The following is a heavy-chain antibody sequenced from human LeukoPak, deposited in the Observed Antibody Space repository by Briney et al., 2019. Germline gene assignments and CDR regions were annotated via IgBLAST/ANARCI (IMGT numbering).Heavy chain of an antibody. J-gene: IGHJ4*02. D-gene: IGHD3-3*01. CDR3: VRVYYEKSYFDY. CDR2: IYPSGST. V-gene: IGHV4-61*02. Sequence: SETLSLTCTVSGGSIRSDGYYWSWIRQPAGKGLEWIGRIYPSGSTSYNPSLKSRVTISIDTSKKQFSLKLRSVTAADTAVYYCVRVYYEKSYFDYWGQGTLVTVSS. CDR1: GGSIRSDGYY.